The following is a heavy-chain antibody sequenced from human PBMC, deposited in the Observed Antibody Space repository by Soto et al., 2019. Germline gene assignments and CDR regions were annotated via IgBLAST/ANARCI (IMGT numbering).Heavy chain of an antibody. D-gene: IGHD2-15*01. CDR2: IWYDGSNK. V-gene: IGHV3-33*01. J-gene: IGHJ4*02. CDR1: GFTFSSYG. Sequence: QVQLVESGGGVVQPGRSLRLSCAASGFTFSSYGMHWVRQAPGKGLEWVAVIWYDGSNKYYADSVKGRFTISRDNSKNSLYLQMNSLRAADTAVYYCARAYCSGGSCFYDYWGQGTLVTVSS. CDR3: ARAYCSGGSCFYDY.